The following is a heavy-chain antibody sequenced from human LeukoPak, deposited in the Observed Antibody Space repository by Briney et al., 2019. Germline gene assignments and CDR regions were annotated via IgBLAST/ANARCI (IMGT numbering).Heavy chain of an antibody. V-gene: IGHV3-30*02. CDR1: GFTFSSYG. CDR3: AKDWTGTSYYFEY. D-gene: IGHD3/OR15-3a*01. CDR2: IWYDGSDK. Sequence: PGGSLRLSCAASGFTFSSYGMHWVRQAPGKGLEWVAFIWYDGSDKYYADSVKGRFTISRDNSKNTLYLQMNSLRAGDTALYYCAKDWTGTSYYFEYWGQGTLVTVSS. J-gene: IGHJ4*02.